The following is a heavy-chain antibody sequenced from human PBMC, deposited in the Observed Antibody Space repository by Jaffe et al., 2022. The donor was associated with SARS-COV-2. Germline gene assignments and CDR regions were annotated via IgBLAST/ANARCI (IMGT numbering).Heavy chain of an antibody. Sequence: QVQLQESGPGLVKPSQTLSLTCTVSGGSISSGSYYWSWIRQPAGKGLEWIGRIYTSGSTNYNPSLKSRVTISVDTSKNQFSLKLSSVTAADTAVYYCARSSDGRFGEWGQGTLVTVSS. D-gene: IGHD3-10*01. CDR2: IYTSGST. CDR1: GGSISSGSYY. V-gene: IGHV4-61*02. J-gene: IGHJ4*02. CDR3: ARSSDGRFGE.